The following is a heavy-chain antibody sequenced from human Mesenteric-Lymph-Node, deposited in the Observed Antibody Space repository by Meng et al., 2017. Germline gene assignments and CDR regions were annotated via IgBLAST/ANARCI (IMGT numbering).Heavy chain of an antibody. J-gene: IGHJ6*02. Sequence: SRKISGAASGFTFSSYAMHWVRQAPGKGLEWVAVISYDGSNKYYAGSVKGRFTISRDNSKNTLYLQMNSLRAEDTAVYYCASDMYYDFWSGYYNGYGMDVWGQGTTVTVSS. CDR1: GFTFSSYA. D-gene: IGHD3-3*01. CDR3: ASDMYYDFWSGYYNGYGMDV. CDR2: ISYDGSNK. V-gene: IGHV3-30*01.